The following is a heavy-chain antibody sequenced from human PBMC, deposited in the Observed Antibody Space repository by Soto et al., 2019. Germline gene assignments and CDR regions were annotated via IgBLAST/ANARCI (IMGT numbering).Heavy chain of an antibody. D-gene: IGHD2-21*02. V-gene: IGHV1-3*01. CDR2: INPANGNT. Sequence: QVQVVQSGAEVRKPGASVKVSCKASRYTFTDYTLLWVRQAPGQRLEWMGWINPANGNTKYSQIFQGRVTITRDISATTAYMELSSLTFEDTAVYYCARGGPLGGDYEYYFDFWGQGTLVTVSS. CDR1: RYTFTDYT. CDR3: ARGGPLGGDYEYYFDF. J-gene: IGHJ4*02.